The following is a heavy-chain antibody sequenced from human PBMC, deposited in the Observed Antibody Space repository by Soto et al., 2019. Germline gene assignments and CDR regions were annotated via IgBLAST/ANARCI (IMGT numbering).Heavy chain of an antibody. CDR3: ARGDATKIIVTTYYGLDV. Sequence: QVQVVQSGAEVKKPGSSVKVSCKASGGSFSNYGISWVRQAPGQGLEWMGGIIPVFGTPHYAQKLQDRVTSTTDESTSTVYMEFSSLTSEDTAVYYCARGDATKIIVTTYYGLDVWGQGTTVTVSS. V-gene: IGHV1-69*05. J-gene: IGHJ6*02. CDR1: GGSFSNYG. CDR2: IIPVFGTP. D-gene: IGHD3-22*01.